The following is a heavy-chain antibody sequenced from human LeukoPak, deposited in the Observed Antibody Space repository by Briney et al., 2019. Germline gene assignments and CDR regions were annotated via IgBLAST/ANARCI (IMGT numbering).Heavy chain of an antibody. CDR3: TRMTAGHDY. D-gene: IGHD2-21*02. V-gene: IGHV4-34*01. Sequence: SETLSLTCAVSSVPFYDYYWSWLRQTPGKGLECIGETNHSENTNDSPSLKSLVTLSIDTASKQFPANLRCVTVADTGIYYCTRMTAGHDYWGEGTLVTVSS. J-gene: IGHJ4*02. CDR2: TNHSENT. CDR1: SVPFYDYY.